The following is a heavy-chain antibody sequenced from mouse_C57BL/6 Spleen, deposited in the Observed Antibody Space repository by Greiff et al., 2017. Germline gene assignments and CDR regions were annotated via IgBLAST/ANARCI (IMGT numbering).Heavy chain of an antibody. V-gene: IGHV1-22*01. CDR1: GYTFTDYN. CDR2: INPNNGGT. Sequence: EVQLQQSGPELVKPGASVKMSCKASGYTFTDYNMHWVKQSHGKSLEWIGYINPNNGGTSYNQQFKGRATLTVNKSSSTAYMELRSLTSEDSAVYYCAGNYYAMDYWGQGTSVTVSA. CDR3: AGNYYAMDY. J-gene: IGHJ4*01.